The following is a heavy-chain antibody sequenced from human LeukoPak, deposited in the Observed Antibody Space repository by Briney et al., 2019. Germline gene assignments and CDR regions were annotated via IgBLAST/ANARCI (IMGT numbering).Heavy chain of an antibody. Sequence: PGGSLRLSCAASGFTFSSYWMHWVRQAPGKGLVWVSRINSDGSSTSYADSVKGRFTISRDNAKNTLYLQMHRLSAEDTAVYHCERVLSDYGDYHAPEWRQGPLVRVSS. CDR2: INSDGSST. D-gene: IGHD4-17*01. CDR1: GFTFSSYW. CDR3: ERVLSDYGDYHAPE. J-gene: IGHJ4*02. V-gene: IGHV3-74*01.